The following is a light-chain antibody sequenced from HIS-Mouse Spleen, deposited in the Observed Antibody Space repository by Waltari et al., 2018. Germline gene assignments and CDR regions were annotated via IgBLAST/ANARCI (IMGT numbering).Light chain of an antibody. CDR1: ALPKKY. V-gene: IGLV3-25*03. CDR3: QSADSSGTYVV. CDR2: EDS. Sequence: SYELTQPPSVSVSPGQTARITCSGDALPKKYAYWYQQKSGQAPVLVIYEDSKRPSGIPERFSGSSSGTTVTLTISGVQAEDEPDYYCQSADSSGTYVVFGGGTKLTVL. J-gene: IGLJ2*01.